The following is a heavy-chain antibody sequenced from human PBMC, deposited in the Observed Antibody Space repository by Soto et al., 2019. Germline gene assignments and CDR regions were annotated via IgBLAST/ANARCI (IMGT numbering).Heavy chain of an antibody. CDR1: GFTFSYYW. CDR3: ARGSAALFAFDI. J-gene: IGHJ3*02. D-gene: IGHD6-6*01. V-gene: IGHV3-7*01. Sequence: EVQLVESGGGLVQPGGSLRLSCAASGFTFSYYWMSWVRQAPGKGLEWVANIKQDGSEKYYVDSVKGRFTISRDNAKNSLYLQMNRLRAEDTAVYYCARGSAALFAFDIWGQGTMVTVSS. CDR2: IKQDGSEK.